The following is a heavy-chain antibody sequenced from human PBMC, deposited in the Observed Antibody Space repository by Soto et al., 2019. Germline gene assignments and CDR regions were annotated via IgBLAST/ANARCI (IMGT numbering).Heavy chain of an antibody. V-gene: IGHV1-46*01. CDR1: GYTFTSYY. J-gene: IGHJ1*01. Sequence: ASVKVSCKASGYTFTSYYMHWVRQAPGQGLEWMGIINPSGGSTSYAQKFQGRVTLTTDTSATTAYMELRGLRSDDTAVYYCARGGSSWSAEYYEHWGQGTLVTVSS. D-gene: IGHD6-13*01. CDR3: ARGGSSWSAEYYEH. CDR2: INPSGGST.